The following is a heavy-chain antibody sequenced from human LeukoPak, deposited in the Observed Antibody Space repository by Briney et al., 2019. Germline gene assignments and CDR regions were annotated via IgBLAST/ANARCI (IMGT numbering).Heavy chain of an antibody. CDR1: GFTVSSNY. Sequence: GGSLRLSCAASGFTVSSNYMSWVRQAPGKGLEWVSVIYSGGSTYYADSVKGRFTISRDNSKNTLYLQMNSLRGEDTAVYYCARGNHEGYFDYWGQGTLVTVSS. J-gene: IGHJ4*02. D-gene: IGHD1-14*01. CDR3: ARGNHEGYFDY. CDR2: IYSGGST. V-gene: IGHV3-53*05.